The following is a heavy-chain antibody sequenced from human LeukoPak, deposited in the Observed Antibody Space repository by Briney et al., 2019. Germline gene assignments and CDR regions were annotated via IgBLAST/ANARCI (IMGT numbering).Heavy chain of an antibody. V-gene: IGHV3-74*01. J-gene: IGHJ4*02. CDR3: TWGGVDY. CDR1: GFTFSNYW. CDR2: INSDGSTT. D-gene: IGHD3-10*01. Sequence: GGSLRLSCAASGFTFSNYWMHWVRQAPGKGLVWVSRINSDGSTTTYADSVKGRFTISRDNAKNTLYLQMNSLRAEDTAVYFCTWGGVDYWGQGTLVTVSS.